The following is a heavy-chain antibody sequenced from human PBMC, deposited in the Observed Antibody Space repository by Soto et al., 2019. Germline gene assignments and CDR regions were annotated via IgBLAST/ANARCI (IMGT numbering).Heavy chain of an antibody. CDR1: GGPIRSGDYY. Sequence: SETLSLTCTVSGGPIRSGDYYWTWIRQPPGKGLEWIGYVYYTGSTNYNPSLKSRVTMSVDTSKNQFSLKLSSVAAADTAVYYGVGVDGYSYGCSFDYWGHGTLVT. V-gene: IGHV4-30-4*01. J-gene: IGHJ4*01. CDR3: VGVDGYSYGCSFDY. D-gene: IGHD5-18*01. CDR2: VYYTGST.